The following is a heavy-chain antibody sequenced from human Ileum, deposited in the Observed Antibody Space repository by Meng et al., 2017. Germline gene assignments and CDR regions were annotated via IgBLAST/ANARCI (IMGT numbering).Heavy chain of an antibody. CDR3: SRTSYYDNSGYYPG. CDR1: GGSVSGYY. V-gene: IGHV4-34*01. CDR2: INHSGST. J-gene: IGHJ4*02. D-gene: IGHD3-22*01. Sequence: VHCHPGGPGLWKPSETLSLTCAVYGGSVSGYYWSWIRQHPGKGLEWIGEINHSGSTNYNPSLKSRVTISVDTSKNQFSLKLSSVTAADTAVYYCSRTSYYDNSGYYPGWGQGTLVTVSS.